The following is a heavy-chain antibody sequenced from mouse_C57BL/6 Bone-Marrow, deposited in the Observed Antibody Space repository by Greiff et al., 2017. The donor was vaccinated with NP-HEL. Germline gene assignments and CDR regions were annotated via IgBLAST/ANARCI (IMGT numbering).Heavy chain of an antibody. CDR3: ARYYYGSRGWYFDV. Sequence: QVQLQQPGADLVKPGASVKLSCTASGYTFTSYWMHWVKQRPGRGLEWIGRIDPNSGGTKSNAKFKTTATLTVDKPSNTAYMQLSSLTSEDAAFYYCARYYYGSRGWYFDVWGTGTTVTVSS. CDR2: IDPNSGGT. CDR1: GYTFTSYW. J-gene: IGHJ1*03. D-gene: IGHD1-1*01. V-gene: IGHV1-72*01.